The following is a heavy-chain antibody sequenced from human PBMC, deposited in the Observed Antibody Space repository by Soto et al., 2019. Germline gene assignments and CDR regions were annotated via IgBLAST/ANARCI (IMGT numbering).Heavy chain of an antibody. CDR3: TTREIQLWLDDFDY. CDR1: GFTFSNAW. V-gene: IGHV3-15*01. J-gene: IGHJ4*02. Sequence: EVQLVESGGGLVKPGGSLRLSCAASGFTFSNAWMSWVRQAPGKGLEWVGRIKSKTDGGTTDYAAPVKGRFTISRDDSNNTLYLQMNSLITEDTAVYYCTTREIQLWLDDFDYWGQGTLVTVSS. D-gene: IGHD5-18*01. CDR2: IKSKTDGGTT.